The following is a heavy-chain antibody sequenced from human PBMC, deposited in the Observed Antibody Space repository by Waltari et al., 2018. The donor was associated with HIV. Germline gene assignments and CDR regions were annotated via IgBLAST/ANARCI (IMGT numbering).Heavy chain of an antibody. CDR1: GSWFGGFG. CDR2: ISWNGVKI. D-gene: IGHD3-16*01. J-gene: IGHJ6*02. CDR3: TRMGGGRGLIHWYYYFGMDV. Sequence: EEKLVESGGALAQPGRTLRLSCAASGSWFGGFGVHWVRQVPGQGLEWVAGISWNGVKIAYADSVRGRFIISRDNGRKLVYLEMNSLRHEDTAVYYCTRMGGGRGLIHWYYYFGMDVWGQGTTVTVSS. V-gene: IGHV3-9*01.